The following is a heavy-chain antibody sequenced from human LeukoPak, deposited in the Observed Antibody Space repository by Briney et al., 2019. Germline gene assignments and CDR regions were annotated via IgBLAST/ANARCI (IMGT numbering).Heavy chain of an antibody. D-gene: IGHD2-2*03. Sequence: WGSLRLSCAASGFTVSSNYMSWVRQAPGKGLEWVSVIYSGGSTYYADSVKGRFTISRDNSKDTLYLQMNSLRAEDTAVYYCARISIGYYAFDIWGQGTMVTVSS. CDR1: GFTVSSNY. V-gene: IGHV3-53*01. J-gene: IGHJ3*02. CDR3: ARISIGYYAFDI. CDR2: IYSGGST.